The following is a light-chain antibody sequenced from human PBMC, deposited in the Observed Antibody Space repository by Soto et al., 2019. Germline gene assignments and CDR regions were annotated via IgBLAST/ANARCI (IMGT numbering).Light chain of an antibody. CDR2: GAS. CDR1: QTVGKNY. J-gene: IGKJ1*01. Sequence: SVLTQSPGTLSVSPGERATLSCRASQTVGKNYVAWYQQKPGQAPKFLIYGASSRATGIPDRFSGSGSETDFTLTISRLEPEDFAVYYCHQYASSPRTFGQGTKVEI. CDR3: HQYASSPRT. V-gene: IGKV3-20*01.